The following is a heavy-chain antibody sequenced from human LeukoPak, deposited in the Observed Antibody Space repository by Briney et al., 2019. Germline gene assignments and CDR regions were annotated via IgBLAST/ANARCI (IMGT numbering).Heavy chain of an antibody. J-gene: IGHJ3*02. D-gene: IGHD3-10*01. CDR1: GDSISSYY. V-gene: IGHV4-59*01. CDR2: IYYSGST. Sequence: SETLSLTCTVSGDSISSYYWSWVRQPPGKGLEWIGYIYYSGSTNYNPSLKSRVTISVDTSKNQVSLNLSSVTAADTAVYYCAREGLTSGDAFDIWGQGTMVTVSS. CDR3: AREGLTSGDAFDI.